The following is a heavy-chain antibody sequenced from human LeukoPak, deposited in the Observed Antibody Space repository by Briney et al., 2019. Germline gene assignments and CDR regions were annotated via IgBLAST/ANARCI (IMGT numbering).Heavy chain of an antibody. CDR2: INPNSGGT. V-gene: IGHV1-2*06. CDR1: GYTFTGYY. D-gene: IGHD6-13*01. CDR3: ARGPPYTTTWTPSGVYMDV. Sequence: ASVKVSCKASGYTFTGYYMHWVRQAPGQGLEWMGRINPNSGGTNYAQKFQGRVTMTRDTSISTAYMELSRLTSDDTAVYYCARGPPYTTTWTPSGVYMDVWDKGTTVTVSS. J-gene: IGHJ6*03.